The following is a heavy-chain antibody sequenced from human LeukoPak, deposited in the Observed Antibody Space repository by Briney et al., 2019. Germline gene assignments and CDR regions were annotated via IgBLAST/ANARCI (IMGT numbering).Heavy chain of an antibody. CDR1: GYTFTNYH. CDR2: INPSGGIR. Sequence: GASVKVSCKASGYTFTNYHLHWVRQAPGQGLEWMGIINPSGGIRSYAQNFQGRVTMTRDTSTSTVYMELSSLRSEDTAVYYCAGSVATGTTDQLDYYYYGMDVWGQGTTVTVSS. J-gene: IGHJ6*02. CDR3: AGSVATGTTDQLDYYYYGMDV. V-gene: IGHV1-46*01. D-gene: IGHD1-1*01.